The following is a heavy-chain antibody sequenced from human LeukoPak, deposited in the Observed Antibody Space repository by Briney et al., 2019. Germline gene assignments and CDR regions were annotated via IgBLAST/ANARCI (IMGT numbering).Heavy chain of an antibody. Sequence: ASVTVSCKASGYTFTIYYMHWVRQATGQGLEWMGWMNPNSGNTGYAQKFQGRVTITRNTSISTAYMELSSLRSEDTAVYYCARHNGDYYYYYMDVWGKGTTVTVSS. V-gene: IGHV1-8*03. J-gene: IGHJ6*03. CDR1: GYTFTIYY. CDR3: ARHNGDYYYYYMDV. D-gene: IGHD4-17*01. CDR2: MNPNSGNT.